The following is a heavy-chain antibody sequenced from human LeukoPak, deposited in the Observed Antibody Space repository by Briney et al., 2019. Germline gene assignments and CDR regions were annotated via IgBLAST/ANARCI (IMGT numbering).Heavy chain of an antibody. CDR1: GFTFSSFG. J-gene: IGHJ4*02. CDR3: ARGPPFDY. CDR2: IWYDGSNK. V-gene: IGHV3-33*01. Sequence: PGGSLRLSCAASGFTFSSFGMHWVRQAPGKGLEWVAVIWYDGSNKYYADSVKGRFTISRDNSKNTLYLQMNSLRAEGTAVYYCARGPPFDYWGQGTLVTVSS.